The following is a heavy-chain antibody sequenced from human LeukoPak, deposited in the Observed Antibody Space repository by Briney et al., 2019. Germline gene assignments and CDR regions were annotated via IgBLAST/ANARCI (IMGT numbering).Heavy chain of an antibody. CDR2: IIPIFGTA. CDR3: ARGSDTQPQYYYYYYGMDV. CDR1: GGTFSSYA. J-gene: IGHJ6*04. D-gene: IGHD5-18*01. Sequence: SVKVSCKASGGTFSSYAISWVRQAPGQGLEWMGGIIPIFGTANYAQKFQGRVTITADESTSTAYMELSSLRSEDTAVYYCARGSDTQPQYYYYYYGMDVWGKGTTVTVSS. V-gene: IGHV1-69*13.